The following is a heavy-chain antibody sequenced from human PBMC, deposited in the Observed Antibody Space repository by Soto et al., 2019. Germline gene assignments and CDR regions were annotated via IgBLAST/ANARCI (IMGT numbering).Heavy chain of an antibody. V-gene: IGHV1-18*01. CDR3: ARDEPDLTDLEAFDI. CDR1: GYTFTSYG. Sequence: ASVKVSCKASGYTFTSYGISWVRQAPGQGLEWMGWISAYNGNTNYAQKLQGRVTMTTDTSTSTAYMELRSLRSDDTAVYYCARDEPDLTDLEAFDIWGQGTMVTVSS. D-gene: IGHD7-27*01. CDR2: ISAYNGNT. J-gene: IGHJ3*02.